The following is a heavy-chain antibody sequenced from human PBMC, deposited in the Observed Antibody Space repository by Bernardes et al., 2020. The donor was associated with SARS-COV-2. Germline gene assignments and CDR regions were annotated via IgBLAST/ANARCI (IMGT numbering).Heavy chain of an antibody. CDR3: AKAPEWQLRGDAFDI. V-gene: IGHV3-9*01. D-gene: IGHD3-16*01. CDR1: GFTFDDYA. J-gene: IGHJ3*02. CDR2: ISWNSGSI. Sequence: SLRLSCAASGFTFDDYAMHWVRQAPGKGLEWVSGISWNSGSIGYADSVKGRFTISRDNAKNSLQMNSLRAEDTALYYCAKAPEWQLRGDAFDIWGQGTMVTVSS.